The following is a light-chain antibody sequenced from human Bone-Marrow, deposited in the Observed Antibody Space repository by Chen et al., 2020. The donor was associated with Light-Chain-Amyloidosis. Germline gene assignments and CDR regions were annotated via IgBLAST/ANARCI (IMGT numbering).Light chain of an antibody. CDR2: WAS. CDR1: QSILYSPRKKDY. CDR3: QQYYRAQT. J-gene: IGKJ1*01. V-gene: IGKV4-1*01. Sequence: DIVITQSPDSLAVSLGERATINCTSSQSILYSPRKKDYLAWYQHKPGQPPKFLIYWASIRESGVPDRFSGSGSGTDFTLTISSLQAEDVAVYFCQQYYRAQTFGQGTKVEIK.